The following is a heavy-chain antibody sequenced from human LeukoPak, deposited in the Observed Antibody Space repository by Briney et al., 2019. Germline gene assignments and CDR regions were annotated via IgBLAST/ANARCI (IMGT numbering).Heavy chain of an antibody. J-gene: IGHJ4*02. CDR3: ARDRDTAMGL. CDR2: ISYDGNDK. Sequence: GGSLRLSCAASGFTFSSYALSWVRQAPGKGLEWVAIISYDGNDKYYTDSVKGRFTISRDKSKNTLYLQMNSLRAEDTAVYYCARDRDTAMGLWGQGTLVTVSS. CDR1: GFTFSSYA. V-gene: IGHV3-30-3*01. D-gene: IGHD5-18*01.